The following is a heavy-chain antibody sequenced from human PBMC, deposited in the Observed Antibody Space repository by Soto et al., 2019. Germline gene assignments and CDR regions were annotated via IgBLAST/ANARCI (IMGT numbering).Heavy chain of an antibody. J-gene: IGHJ4*02. CDR3: ARGSGTYYVSFDY. CDR1: GDSIRSHY. CDR2: IYYTGSA. Sequence: SETLSLTCSVSGDSIRSHYWTWIRQPPGKGLEWVGYIYYTGSANYNPSLKSRVTISVDTSKNQFSLKLNSVTAADTAVYYCARGSGTYYVSFDYWGQGTLVTVSS. V-gene: IGHV4-59*11. D-gene: IGHD1-26*01.